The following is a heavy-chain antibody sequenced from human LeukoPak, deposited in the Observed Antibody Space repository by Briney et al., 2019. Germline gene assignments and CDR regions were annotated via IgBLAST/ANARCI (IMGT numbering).Heavy chain of an antibody. CDR3: ARGMEGYSYGIDY. J-gene: IGHJ4*02. CDR2: INHSGST. D-gene: IGHD5-18*01. Sequence: SETLSLTCAVYGGSFSGYYWSWIRQPPGKGLEWIGEINHSGSTNYNPSLKSRVTISVDTSKNQFSLKRSSVTAADTAVYYCARGMEGYSYGIDYWGQGTLVTVSS. CDR1: GGSFSGYY. V-gene: IGHV4-34*01.